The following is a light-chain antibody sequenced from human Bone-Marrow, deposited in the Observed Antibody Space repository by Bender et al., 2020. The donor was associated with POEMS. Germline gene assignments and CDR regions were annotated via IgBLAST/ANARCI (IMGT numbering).Light chain of an antibody. CDR2: DNE. V-gene: IGLV1-51*01. J-gene: IGLJ3*02. CDR3: ATWDDSLNGWV. CDR1: GSDFENRY. Sequence: SVLTQPPSVSAAPGQKVTISCSVSGSDFENRYISWYQHLPETAPKLLIFDNERRPSGVPDRFSGSNSGTSASLAISGLLSDDEADFYCATWDDSLNGWVFGGGTKLTVL.